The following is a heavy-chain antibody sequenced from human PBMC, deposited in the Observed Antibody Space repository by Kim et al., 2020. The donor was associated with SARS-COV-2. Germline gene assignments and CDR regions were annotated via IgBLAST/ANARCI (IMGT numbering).Heavy chain of an antibody. J-gene: IGHJ5*02. D-gene: IGHD3-10*01. Sequence: GGSLRHSCAASGFTFSDYYMSWIRQAPGKGLEWVSYISSSGSTIYYADSVKGRFTISRDNAKNSLYLQMNSLRAEDTAVYYCARVVMVQGVIGWFDPWGQGTLVTVSS. CDR1: GFTFSDYY. CDR3: ARVVMVQGVIGWFDP. CDR2: ISSSGSTI. V-gene: IGHV3-11*01.